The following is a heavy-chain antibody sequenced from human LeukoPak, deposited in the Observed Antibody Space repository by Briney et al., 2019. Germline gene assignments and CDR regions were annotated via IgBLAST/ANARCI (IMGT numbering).Heavy chain of an antibody. CDR1: GYFVSSGYY. V-gene: IGHV4-38-2*01. J-gene: IGHJ4*02. CDR3: ASRTTVTNALSFDY. CDR2: IYNTRST. D-gene: IGHD4-11*01. Sequence: SETLSLTCGVSGYFVSSGYYWGWIRQPPGKGLEWIGNIYNTRSTYYNPSLKSRVTISVDTSNNQFSLKLSSVTSADTAVYYCASRTTVTNALSFDYWGQGSLVIVSS.